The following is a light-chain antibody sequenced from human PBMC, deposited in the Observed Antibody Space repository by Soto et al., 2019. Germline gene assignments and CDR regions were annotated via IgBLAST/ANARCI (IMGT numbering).Light chain of an antibody. Sequence: EIVLTQSPGTLSLSPGERATLSCRASQSVSSSYLAWYQQKPGQAPRLLIYGASSRATGIPDRFSGSGSGTDFTLTISRLEPADFAVYSCQQYDSSTLTFGGGTKVEIK. J-gene: IGKJ4*01. CDR2: GAS. V-gene: IGKV3-20*01. CDR3: QQYDSSTLT. CDR1: QSVSSSY.